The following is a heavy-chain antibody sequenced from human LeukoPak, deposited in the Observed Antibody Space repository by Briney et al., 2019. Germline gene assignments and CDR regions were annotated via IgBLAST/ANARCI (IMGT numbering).Heavy chain of an antibody. D-gene: IGHD3-3*01. CDR1: GFTFSSYW. CDR2: IRTDGTIT. J-gene: IGHJ4*02. V-gene: IGHV3-74*03. CDR3: AKKILEWLLYDGVDY. Sequence: GGSLRLSCAASGFTFSSYWMHWVRQAPGKGLVWVSRIRTDGTITTYADSVKGRFTISRDNSKNTLYLQMNSLRAEDTAVYYCAKKILEWLLYDGVDYWGQGTLVTVSS.